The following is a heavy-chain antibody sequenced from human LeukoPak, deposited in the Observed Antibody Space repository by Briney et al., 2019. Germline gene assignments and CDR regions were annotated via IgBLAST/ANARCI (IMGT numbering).Heavy chain of an antibody. Sequence: GASVKVSCKASGYTFTSYGIIWVRQAPGQGLEWMGWISAYNDNTNYAQKLQGRVTMTTDTSTSTAYMELRSLRSDDTAVYYCARVYSSSWPHHNWFDPWGQGTLVTVSS. CDR3: ARVYSSSWPHHNWFDP. CDR2: ISAYNDNT. CDR1: GYTFTSYG. J-gene: IGHJ5*02. D-gene: IGHD6-13*01. V-gene: IGHV1-18*01.